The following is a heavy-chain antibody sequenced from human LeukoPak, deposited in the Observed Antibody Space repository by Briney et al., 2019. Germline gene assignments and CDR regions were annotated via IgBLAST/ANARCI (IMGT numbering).Heavy chain of an antibody. CDR2: IYYSGST. CDR1: GASISGSAYY. J-gene: IGHJ4*02. V-gene: IGHV4-39*07. D-gene: IGHD3/OR15-3a*01. Sequence: SETLSLTCSVSGASISGSAYYWGWIRQPPGKGLEWIGSIYYSGSTYYNPSLKSRVTISVDTSKNQFSLKLSSVTAADTAVYFCARVGLDYAVHSDYWGQGTLVTVSS. CDR3: ARVGLDYAVHSDY.